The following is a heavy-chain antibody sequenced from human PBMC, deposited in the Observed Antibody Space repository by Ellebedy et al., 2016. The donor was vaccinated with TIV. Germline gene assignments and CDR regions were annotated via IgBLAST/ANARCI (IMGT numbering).Heavy chain of an antibody. CDR3: AGSPSTGY. CDR1: GFSVPNNY. J-gene: IGHJ4*02. Sequence: PGGSLRLSCAASGFSVPNNYMSWVRQAPGKGLEWVSVVYSGGSTYYADSVKVRFTISRDKSKNTLYLQMNSLRAEDTAVYYCAGSPSTGYWGRGTLVTVSS. V-gene: IGHV3-53*01. CDR2: VYSGGST. D-gene: IGHD2-15*01.